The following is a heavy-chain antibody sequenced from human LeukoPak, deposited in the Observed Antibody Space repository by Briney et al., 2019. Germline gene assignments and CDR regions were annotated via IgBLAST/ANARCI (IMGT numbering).Heavy chain of an antibody. J-gene: IGHJ4*02. CDR3: ASTGDSSSWYFFDY. CDR1: GYTFTSYD. CDR2: MNPNSGNT. V-gene: IGHV1-8*03. Sequence: GASVKVSCKASGYTFTSYDINWVRQATGQGLEWMGWMNPNSGNTGYAQKFQGRVTITADKSTSTAYMELSSLRSEDTAVYYCASTGDSSSWYFFDYWGQGTLVTVSS. D-gene: IGHD6-13*01.